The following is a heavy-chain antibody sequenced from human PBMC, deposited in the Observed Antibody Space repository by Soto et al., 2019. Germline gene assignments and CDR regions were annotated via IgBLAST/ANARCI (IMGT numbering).Heavy chain of an antibody. V-gene: IGHV4-4*02. CDR1: GGSIRSSNW. D-gene: IGHD2-21*02. Sequence: SEILPLTNTVAGGSIRSSNWWSRVRQPPGKGLEWIGEIYHSGSTNYNPSLKSRVTISVDKSKNQFSLKLSSVTAADTAVYYCARVRGDVSYGMDVWGHGTTVIVS. CDR2: IYHSGST. J-gene: IGHJ6*02. CDR3: ARVRGDVSYGMDV.